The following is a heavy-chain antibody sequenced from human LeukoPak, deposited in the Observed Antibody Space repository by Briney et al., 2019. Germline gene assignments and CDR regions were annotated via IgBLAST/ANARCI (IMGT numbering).Heavy chain of an antibody. V-gene: IGHV4-39*07. J-gene: IGHJ6*03. CDR1: SGSISSTNYC. CDR2: FCSSGDT. CDR3: ARYDYYDSSASTYYYYYIDV. Sequence: SETLSLTCTVSSGSISSTNYCWGWIRQPPGKGLEWIGTFCSSGDTFYIPSLKSRVTISVDTSKNQFSLKLSSVTAADTAVYYCARYDYYDSSASTYYYYYIDVWGKGTTVTVSS. D-gene: IGHD3-22*01.